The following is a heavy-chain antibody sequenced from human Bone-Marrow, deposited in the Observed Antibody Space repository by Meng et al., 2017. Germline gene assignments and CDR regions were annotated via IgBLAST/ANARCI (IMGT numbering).Heavy chain of an antibody. CDR1: GGTFSSYA. CDR2: SIPIFGTA. J-gene: IGHJ5*02. D-gene: IGHD1-14*01. V-gene: IGHV1-69*13. Sequence: SVKVSCKDSGGTFSSYAISWVRQAPGQGLEWMGGSIPIFGTANYAQKFQGRVTITADESTSTAYMELSSLRSEDTAVYYCARGSSWANRDNWFDPWGQGTLVTVSS. CDR3: ARGSSWANRDNWFDP.